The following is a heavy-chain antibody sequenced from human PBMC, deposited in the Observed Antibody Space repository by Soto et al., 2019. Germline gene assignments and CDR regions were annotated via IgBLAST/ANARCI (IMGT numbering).Heavy chain of an antibody. Sequence: GASVKVSCKASGYTFTTYGISWVRQAPGQGLEWMGWISAYNGNTNYAQKLQGRVTMTTDTSTSTAYMELRSLRSDDTAVYYCARDKQMAYAMNDAFDIWGQGTMVTVSS. CDR2: ISAYNGNT. V-gene: IGHV1-18*01. D-gene: IGHD2-8*01. CDR1: GYTFTTYG. CDR3: ARDKQMAYAMNDAFDI. J-gene: IGHJ3*02.